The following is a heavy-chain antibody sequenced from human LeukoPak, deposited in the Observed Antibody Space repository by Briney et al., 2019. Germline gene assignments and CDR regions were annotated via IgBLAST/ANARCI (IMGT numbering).Heavy chain of an antibody. CDR1: GFPFSSYA. D-gene: IGHD1-26*01. V-gene: IGHV3-23*01. Sequence: PGGSLRLSCAASGFPFSSYAMTWVRQAPGKGLEWVSSISGDGATTYHADSVKGRFTISRDNAKNSVDLQMNSLRAEDTAVYYCARGGSYLYTWGQGTLVTVSS. CDR3: ARGGSYLYT. J-gene: IGHJ5*02. CDR2: ISGDGATT.